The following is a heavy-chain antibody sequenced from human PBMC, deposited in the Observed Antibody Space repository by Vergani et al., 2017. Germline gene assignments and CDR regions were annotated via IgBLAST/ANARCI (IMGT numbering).Heavy chain of an antibody. CDR2: LNPTTGHT. V-gene: IGHV1-46*02. CDR3: ARSIGYCAGATCRAYYFDH. CDR1: GYIFKNYY. J-gene: IGHJ5*02. Sequence: VQLVQSGAEVRKPGASVTVSCTASGYIFKNYYIHWLRQAPGQAFESMGILNPTTGHTTSAQKFMGRVDMTRDPSTNTSTRTVQMTLSSLRSEDTAVYYCARSIGYCAGATCRAYYFDHWGQGTRVTVSS. D-gene: IGHD2-21*01.